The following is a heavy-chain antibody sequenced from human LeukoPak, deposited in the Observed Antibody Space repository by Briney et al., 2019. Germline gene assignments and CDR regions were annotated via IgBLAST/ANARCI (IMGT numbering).Heavy chain of an antibody. V-gene: IGHV1-46*01. CDR2: IHPSGGTT. D-gene: IGHD2-15*01. Sequence: ASVKVSCKASGYTFTSYYMHWVRQGPGQGLEWMGIIHPSGGTTSYPQKFQGRVTMTRDTSTRTVYMELSSLRSDDTAVYYCARGGSWYYFDYWGQGTLVTVSS. CDR3: ARGGSWYYFDY. J-gene: IGHJ4*02. CDR1: GYTFTSYY.